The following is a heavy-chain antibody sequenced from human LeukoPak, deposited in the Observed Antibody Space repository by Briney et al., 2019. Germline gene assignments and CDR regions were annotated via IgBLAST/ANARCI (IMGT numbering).Heavy chain of an antibody. D-gene: IGHD1-26*01. CDR2: IIPIFGTA. CDR3: ARGGVGAEGYFDY. CDR1: GYIFTGYY. V-gene: IGHV1-69*13. J-gene: IGHJ4*02. Sequence: SVKVSCKTSGYIFTGYYMHWVRQAPGQGLEWMGGIIPIFGTANYAQKFQGRVTITADESTSTAYMELSSLRSEDTAVYYCARGGVGAEGYFDYWGQGTLVTVSS.